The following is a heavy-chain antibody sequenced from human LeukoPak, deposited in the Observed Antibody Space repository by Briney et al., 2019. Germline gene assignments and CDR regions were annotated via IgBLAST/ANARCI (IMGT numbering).Heavy chain of an antibody. CDR3: ARDNYYGSGSYLA. Sequence: GRSLRLSCAASGFTFSSYAMHWVRQAPGKGLEWVAVISYDGSNKYYADSVKGRFTISRDNSKNTLYLQMNSLRAEDTAVYYCARDNYYGSGSYLAWGQGTLVTVSS. V-gene: IGHV3-30*04. CDR2: ISYDGSNK. D-gene: IGHD3-10*01. J-gene: IGHJ5*02. CDR1: GFTFSSYA.